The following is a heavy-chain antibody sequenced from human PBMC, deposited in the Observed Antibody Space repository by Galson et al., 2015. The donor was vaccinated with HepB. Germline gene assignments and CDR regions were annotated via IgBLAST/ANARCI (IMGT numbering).Heavy chain of an antibody. J-gene: IGHJ6*02. D-gene: IGHD3-10*01. Sequence: SETLSLTCAVYGGSFSGYYWSWIRQPPGKGLEWIGEINHSGSTNYNPSLKSRVTISVDTSKNQFSLKLSSVTAADTAVYYCARPPGRVRGGMDVWGQGTTVTVSS. CDR3: ARPPGRVRGGMDV. CDR2: INHSGST. V-gene: IGHV4-34*01. CDR1: GGSFSGYY.